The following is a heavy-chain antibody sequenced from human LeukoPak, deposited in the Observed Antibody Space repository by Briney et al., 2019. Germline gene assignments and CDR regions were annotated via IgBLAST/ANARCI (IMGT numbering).Heavy chain of an antibody. D-gene: IGHD3-22*01. V-gene: IGHV4-34*01. CDR1: GGSFSGYS. CDR3: ARMYYYDSSGYPPYYYYYMDV. J-gene: IGHJ6*03. CDR2: ISHSGST. Sequence: SETLSLTCTVYGGSFSGYSWSWIRQPPGKGLEWIGEISHSGSTIYNPSLKSRVTISVDRSKKQFSLTLSSVTAADTAVYYCARMYYYDSSGYPPYYYYYMDVWGKGTTVTVSS.